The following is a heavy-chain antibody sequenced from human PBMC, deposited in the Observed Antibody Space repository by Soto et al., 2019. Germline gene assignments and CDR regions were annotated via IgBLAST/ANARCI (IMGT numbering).Heavy chain of an antibody. J-gene: IGHJ3*01. CDR1: GFSLSADGVG. Sequence: QITLKESGPTLVKPTQTLTLTCTFSGFSLSADGVGVGWIRQPPGKALEWLALIYWDDAQRYSPSLKTRLTITEDTSKDQVVLTMTNMDPVDTATYYCAHAYGGTSWPNDAFDVWGQGTVVTVSS. CDR2: IYWDDAQ. V-gene: IGHV2-5*02. D-gene: IGHD2-2*01. CDR3: AHAYGGTSWPNDAFDV.